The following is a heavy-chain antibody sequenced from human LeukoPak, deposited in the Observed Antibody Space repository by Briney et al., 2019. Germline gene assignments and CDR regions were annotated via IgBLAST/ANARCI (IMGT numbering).Heavy chain of an antibody. J-gene: IGHJ4*01. D-gene: IGHD1-26*01. CDR3: ARNRVGETGYFDY. V-gene: IGHV1-18*01. CDR1: GYTFNSYG. Sequence: ASVRVTFTSSGYTFNSYGFDWVRLAPGQGREWMGWISAYNGNRNYAQRFQGRVTMTTNSSTRTAYMELRSLRSDDTAIYYCARNRVGETGYFDYWGQGTLVTVSS. CDR2: ISAYNGNR.